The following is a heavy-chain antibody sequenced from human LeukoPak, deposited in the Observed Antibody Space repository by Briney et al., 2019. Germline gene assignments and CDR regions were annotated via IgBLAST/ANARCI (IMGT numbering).Heavy chain of an antibody. V-gene: IGHV4-61*02. Sequence: PSQTLSLTCTASGGSISSGSYYWSWIRQPAGKGLEWIGRIYTSGSTNYNPSLKSRVTISVDTSKNQFSLKLSSVTAADTAVYYCARVSSTSRHWFDPWGQGTLVTVSS. CDR2: IYTSGST. CDR3: ARVSSTSRHWFDP. CDR1: GGSISSGSYY. D-gene: IGHD2-2*01. J-gene: IGHJ5*02.